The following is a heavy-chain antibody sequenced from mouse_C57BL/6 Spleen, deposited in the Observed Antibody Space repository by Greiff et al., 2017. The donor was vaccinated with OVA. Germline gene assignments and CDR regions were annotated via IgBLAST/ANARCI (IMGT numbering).Heavy chain of an antibody. J-gene: IGHJ4*01. V-gene: IGHV5-17*01. CDR3: ARGHYSNYNYAMDY. D-gene: IGHD2-5*01. Sequence: EVQLVESGGGLVKPGGSLKLSCAASGFTFSDYGMHWVRQAPEKGLEWVAYISSGSSTIYYADTVKGRFTISRDNAKNTLFLQMTSLRSEDTAMYYCARGHYSNYNYAMDYWGQGTSVTVSS. CDR1: GFTFSDYG. CDR2: ISSGSSTI.